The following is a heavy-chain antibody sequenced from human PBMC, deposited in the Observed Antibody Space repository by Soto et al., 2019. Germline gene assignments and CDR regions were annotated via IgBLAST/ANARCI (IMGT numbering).Heavy chain of an antibody. CDR3: ARDGRGYSYGHEALYYYYGMDG. V-gene: IGHV1-69*13. CDR2: IIPIFGTA. CDR1: GGPFSSYS. D-gene: IGHD5-18*01. Sequence: SVNASCKSSGGPFSSYSISWVRQAPGQGLECMGWIIPIFGTADYAQKFQVRVTITADESTSTAYMELSSMRSEDTAVYYCARDGRGYSYGHEALYYYYGMDGWGQGTTVTVSS. J-gene: IGHJ6*02.